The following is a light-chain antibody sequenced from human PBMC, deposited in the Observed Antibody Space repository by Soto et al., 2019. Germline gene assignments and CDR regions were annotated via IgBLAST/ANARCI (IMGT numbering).Light chain of an antibody. V-gene: IGLV2-8*01. Sequence: QSALTQPPSASGSPGQSVTISCTGTSSDVGGYNYVSWYQQHPGKAPKLMICKVSQRPSGVPDRFSGSKSGNTASLTVSGLQAEDEADYYCSSYAGSYSWVFGGGTKLTVL. J-gene: IGLJ3*02. CDR2: KVS. CDR3: SSYAGSYSWV. CDR1: SSDVGGYNY.